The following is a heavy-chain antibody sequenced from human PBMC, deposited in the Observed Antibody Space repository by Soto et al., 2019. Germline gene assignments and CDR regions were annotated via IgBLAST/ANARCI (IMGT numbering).Heavy chain of an antibody. CDR3: ARDRTWGKTGTRGDAFDI. CDR2: IYTSGST. J-gene: IGHJ3*02. CDR1: GGSISRYY. Sequence: PSETLSLTCTVSGGSISRYYWSWIRQPAGKGLEWIGRIYTSGSTNYNPSLKSRVTMSVDTSKNQFSLKLSSVTAADTAVYYCARDRTWGKTGTRGDAFDIWGQGTMVTVSS. D-gene: IGHD1-1*01. V-gene: IGHV4-4*07.